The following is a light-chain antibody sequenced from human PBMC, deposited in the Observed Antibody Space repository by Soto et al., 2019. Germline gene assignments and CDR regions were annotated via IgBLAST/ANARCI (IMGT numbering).Light chain of an antibody. CDR2: KAS. CDR3: QQYNSDSPT. J-gene: IGKJ1*01. Sequence: DIPMTQSPSTLSASVGDRVTITCRASQSISSWLAWYQQKPGKAPKLLIYKASSLESGVPSRFSGSGSGTEFTLTISSLQPDDFATYYCQQYNSDSPTFGQGTKVEIK. V-gene: IGKV1-5*03. CDR1: QSISSW.